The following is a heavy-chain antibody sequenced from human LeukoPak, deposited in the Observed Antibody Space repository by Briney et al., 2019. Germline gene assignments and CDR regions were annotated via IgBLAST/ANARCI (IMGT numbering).Heavy chain of an antibody. CDR1: GFTFCSYE. CDR3: ARDNRWNRGYYSLDY. CDR2: ISSRGETI. Sequence: GGSLRLSCVASGFTFCSYEMNWVRQAPGKGLEWVSYISSRGETIYYTDSVKGRFTISRDNAKNSLYLQMNSLRAEDTAVYYCARDNRWNRGYYSLDYWGQGTLVTVSS. D-gene: IGHD3-22*01. J-gene: IGHJ4*02. V-gene: IGHV3-48*03.